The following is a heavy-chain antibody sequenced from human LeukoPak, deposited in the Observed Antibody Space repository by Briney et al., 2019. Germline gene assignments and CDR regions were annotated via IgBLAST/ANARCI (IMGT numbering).Heavy chain of an antibody. Sequence: GGSLRLSCAASGLTFSRYSMNWVRQAAGKGLECVSSISSSSSFIYYADSVKGRFTISRDNAKNSLYLQMNSLRAEDTAVYYCARDPLLGSCSTIICPHLENSGEGTLVTVSS. CDR2: ISSSSSFI. CDR3: ARDPLLGSCSTIICPHLEN. V-gene: IGHV3-21*01. CDR1: GLTFSRYS. J-gene: IGHJ4*02. D-gene: IGHD2-2*01.